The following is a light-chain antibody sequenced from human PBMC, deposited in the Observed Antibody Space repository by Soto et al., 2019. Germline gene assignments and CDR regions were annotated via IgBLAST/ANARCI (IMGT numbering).Light chain of an antibody. CDR2: AAS. CDR1: QSISTY. CDR3: QQSYSTLRT. J-gene: IGKJ1*01. V-gene: IGKV1-39*01. Sequence: DIQMTQSPSSRSASVGDRVTITCRASQSISTYLNWYQQKPGKAPNLLVYAASSLQSEVPSRFSGSGSGTDFTLTISSLQPEDFATYYCQQSYSTLRTFGQGTKVEIK.